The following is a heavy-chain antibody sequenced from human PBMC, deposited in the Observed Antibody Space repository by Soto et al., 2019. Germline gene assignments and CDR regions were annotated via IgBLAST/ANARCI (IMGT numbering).Heavy chain of an antibody. D-gene: IGHD1-26*01. CDR2: IYYSGST. CDR1: GGSISSYY. V-gene: IGHV4-59*01. CDR3: ARVVSSGRHPYYYYYGMDV. Sequence: SETLSLTCTVSGGSISSYYWSWIRQPPGKGLEWIGYIYYSGSTNYNPSLKGRVTISIDTSKNQFSLKLSSVTAADTAMYYCARVVSSGRHPYYYYYGMDVWGQGTTVTVSS. J-gene: IGHJ6*02.